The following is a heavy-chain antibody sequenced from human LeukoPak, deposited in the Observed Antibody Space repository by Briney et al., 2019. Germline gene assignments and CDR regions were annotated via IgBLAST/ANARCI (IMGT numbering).Heavy chain of an antibody. J-gene: IGHJ4*02. D-gene: IGHD3-3*01. CDR1: GYTFTGYY. CDR3: ARDLGDDFWSGYTYYFDY. Sequence: ASVKVSRKASGYTFTGYYMHWVRQAPGQGLEWMGWINPNSGGTNYAQKFQGRVTMTRDTSISTAYMELSRLRSDDTAVYYCARDLGDDFWSGYTYYFDYWGQGTLVTVSS. CDR2: INPNSGGT. V-gene: IGHV1-2*02.